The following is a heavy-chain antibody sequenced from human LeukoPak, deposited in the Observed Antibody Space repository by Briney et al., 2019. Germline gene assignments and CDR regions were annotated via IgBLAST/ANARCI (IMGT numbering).Heavy chain of an antibody. CDR1: GFTFSSYE. J-gene: IGHJ3*02. V-gene: IGHV3-48*03. CDR3: VRGGYDI. Sequence: GGSLRLSCAASGFTFSSYEMHWVRQAPRKGLEWLSYISSSGNPIKYADSVKSRFTISRDNARNSLYLQMNNLRPEDTALYYCVRGGYDIWGQGTVVTVSS. D-gene: IGHD6-13*01. CDR2: ISSSGNPI.